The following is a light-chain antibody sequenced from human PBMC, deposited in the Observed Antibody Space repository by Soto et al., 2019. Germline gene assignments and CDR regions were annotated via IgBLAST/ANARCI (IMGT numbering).Light chain of an antibody. Sequence: EIVLTQSPATLSLSPGERATLSCRASQSVGTSLAWYQQKPGQAPRLLIYDASNRATDIPARFSGSGSGTDFTLTIGSLEPDDFAVYYCQQRSNWQYTFGQGTRLDIK. J-gene: IGKJ2*01. CDR3: QQRSNWQYT. CDR2: DAS. V-gene: IGKV3-11*01. CDR1: QSVGTS.